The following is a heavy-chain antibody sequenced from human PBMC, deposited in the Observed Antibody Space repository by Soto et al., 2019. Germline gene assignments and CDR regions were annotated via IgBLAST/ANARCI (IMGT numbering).Heavy chain of an antibody. D-gene: IGHD6-13*01. CDR2: IYYSGST. V-gene: IGHV4-31*03. CDR1: GGSISSGGYY. Sequence: QVQLQESGPGLVKPSQTLSLTCTVSGGSISSGGYYWSWIRQRPGKGLEWIGYIYYSGSTYYNPSLKSRVTLSVDTSKNQFSLKLSSVTAADTAVYYCARTGYSSSWYFDYWGQGTLVTVSS. CDR3: ARTGYSSSWYFDY. J-gene: IGHJ4*02.